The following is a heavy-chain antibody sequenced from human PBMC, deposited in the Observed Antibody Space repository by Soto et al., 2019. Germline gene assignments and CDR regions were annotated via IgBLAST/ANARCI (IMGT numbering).Heavy chain of an antibody. V-gene: IGHV4-31*03. J-gene: IGHJ5*02. D-gene: IGHD2-15*01. CDR2: IYYSGST. CDR3: ARGANIVVVVAATESWFAP. Sequence: QVQLQESGPGLVKPSQTLSLTCTVSGGSISSGGYYWSWIRQHPGKGLEWIGYIYYSGSTYYNPSLMSRVTISVDTSKNQFSLKLSSVTAADTAVYYCARGANIVVVVAATESWFAPWGQGTLVTVSS. CDR1: GGSISSGGYY.